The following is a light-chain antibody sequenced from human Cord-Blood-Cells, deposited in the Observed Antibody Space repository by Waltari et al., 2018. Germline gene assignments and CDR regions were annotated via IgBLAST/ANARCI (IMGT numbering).Light chain of an antibody. Sequence: DIQMTQSPSSLSASAGDRVTITCRASQSISSYLNWYQQKPGNAPKLLIYAASSLQSGVPSRFSGSGSGTDFTLTISSLQPEDFATYYCQQSYSTPFTFGPGTKVDIK. V-gene: IGKV1-39*01. J-gene: IGKJ3*01. CDR2: AAS. CDR3: QQSYSTPFT. CDR1: QSISSY.